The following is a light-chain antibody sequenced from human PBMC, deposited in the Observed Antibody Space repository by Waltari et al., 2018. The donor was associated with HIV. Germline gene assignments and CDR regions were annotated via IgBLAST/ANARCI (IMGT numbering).Light chain of an antibody. CDR1: ENIGTY. CDR3: QQRSNWPPYT. CDR2: DAS. Sequence: EIVLTQSPATLSLSPGERATLSCRADENIGTYLAWYQQRPGQAPRLVIYDASNRATGIPGRFSGSGSGTDFTLTISGLEPEDFAVYYCQQRSNWPPYTFGQGTSLEIK. J-gene: IGKJ2*01. V-gene: IGKV3-11*01.